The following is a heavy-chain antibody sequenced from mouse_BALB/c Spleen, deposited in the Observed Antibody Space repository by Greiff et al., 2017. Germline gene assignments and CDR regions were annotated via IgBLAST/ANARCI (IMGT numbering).Heavy chain of an antibody. CDR2: IDPANGNT. D-gene: IGHD1-1*01. CDR1: GFNIKDTY. J-gene: IGHJ4*01. CDR3: ASWYYGSSYHYAMDY. V-gene: IGHV14-3*02. Sequence: EVKLQESGAELVKPGASVKLSCTASGFNIKDTYMHWVKQRPEQGLEWIGRIDPANGNTKYDPKFQGKATITADTSSNTAYLQLSSLTSEDTAVYYCASWYYGSSYHYAMDYWGQGTSVTVSS.